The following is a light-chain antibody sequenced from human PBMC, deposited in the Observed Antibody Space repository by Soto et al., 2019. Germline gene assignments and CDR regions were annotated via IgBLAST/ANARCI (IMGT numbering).Light chain of an antibody. V-gene: IGKV3-11*01. Sequence: EIVLTQSPATLSLSPGERATLSCRASQSVSSYLAWYQQKPGQAPRLLIYDASNRATSIPARFSGSGSGTDFTLTISSLVPEDFAVYYCQQRSNWPPEYTFGQGTKLEIK. CDR1: QSVSSY. CDR3: QQRSNWPPEYT. CDR2: DAS. J-gene: IGKJ2*01.